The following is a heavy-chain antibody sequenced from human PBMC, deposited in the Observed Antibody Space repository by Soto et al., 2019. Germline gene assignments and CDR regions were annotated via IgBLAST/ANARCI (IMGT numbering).Heavy chain of an antibody. Sequence: GSLRLSCAGSGFIFSNSAFHWVRQAPGKGLEWVALISYDGNNKYYADSVKGRFTISRDNSKNTLYLQMHSLRADDTAVYYCAREVASYDRSGFFDYWGQGDLVTVS. CDR2: ISYDGNNK. V-gene: IGHV3-30-3*01. CDR3: AREVASYDRSGFFDY. CDR1: GFIFSNSA. D-gene: IGHD3-22*01. J-gene: IGHJ4*02.